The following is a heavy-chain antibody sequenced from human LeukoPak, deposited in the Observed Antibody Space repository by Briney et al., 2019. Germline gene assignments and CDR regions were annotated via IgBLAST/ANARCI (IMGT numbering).Heavy chain of an antibody. V-gene: IGHV4-34*01. CDR1: GGSFSGYY. CDR3: ARVGPYGAYYYYYYMDV. Sequence: SETLSLTCAVYGGSFSGYYWSWIRQPPGKGLEWIGEINHSGSTNYNPSLKSRVTISVDTSKNQFSLKLSSVTAADTAVYYCARVGPYGAYYYYYYMDVWGKRPTVTVSS. J-gene: IGHJ6*03. CDR2: INHSGST. D-gene: IGHD4-17*01.